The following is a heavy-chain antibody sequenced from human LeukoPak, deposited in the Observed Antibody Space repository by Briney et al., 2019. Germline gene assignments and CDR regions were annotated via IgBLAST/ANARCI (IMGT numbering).Heavy chain of an antibody. J-gene: IGHJ4*02. Sequence: GGSQRLSCAASGFSFGTYGMSWVRQVPGKGLEWVSGINWNGASTVYADSVKGRFTISRDNAKNSLYLQMNSLRAEDTALYYCARGPSGWYCFEDWGQGTLVTVSS. D-gene: IGHD6-19*01. V-gene: IGHV3-20*04. CDR1: GFSFGTYG. CDR3: ARGPSGWYCFED. CDR2: INWNGAST.